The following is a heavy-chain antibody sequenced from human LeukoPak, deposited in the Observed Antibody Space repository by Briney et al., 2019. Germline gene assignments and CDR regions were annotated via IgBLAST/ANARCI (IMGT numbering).Heavy chain of an antibody. Sequence: GGSLRLSCAASGFTFSDNYMSWIRQAPGKGLEWVSYISSSGNTTYNADSVKGRFSITRDNAMNSLYLQMNSLRAEDTAVYYCARGGRDYYDSSGYYAPDYWGQGTLVTVSS. D-gene: IGHD3-22*01. CDR3: ARGGRDYYDSSGYYAPDY. V-gene: IGHV3-11*04. CDR1: GFTFSDNY. CDR2: ISSSGNTT. J-gene: IGHJ4*02.